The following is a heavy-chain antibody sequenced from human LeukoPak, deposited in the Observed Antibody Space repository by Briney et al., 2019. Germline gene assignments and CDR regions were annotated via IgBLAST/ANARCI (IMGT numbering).Heavy chain of an antibody. D-gene: IGHD6-19*01. V-gene: IGHV3-30*19. CDR1: GFTFSGYD. CDR2: ISYDGGNM. J-gene: IGHJ4*02. Sequence: PGGSLRLSCAASGFTFSGYDIHWVRQAPGKGLEWVAVISYDGGNMSYADSVKGRFTISRDNSKNTLYLQINSLRAEDTAVYYCARHRLRYSSGWYYFDYWGQGTLATVSS. CDR3: ARHRLRYSSGWYYFDY.